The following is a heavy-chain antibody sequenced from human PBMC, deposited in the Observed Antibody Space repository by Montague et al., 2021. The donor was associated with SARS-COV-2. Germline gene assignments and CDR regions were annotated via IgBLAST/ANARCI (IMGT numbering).Heavy chain of an antibody. CDR3: TGQRWRGRFDP. CDR1: GGSVYSNADHLNSDY. J-gene: IGHJ5*02. V-gene: IGHV4-39*01. D-gene: IGHD2-15*01. Sequence: SETLSLTCDVSGGSVYSNADHLNSDYWAWVRQSPGRGLEWIGSVXXRGQTWQNPSFRGRLTMSVDTSKNSVSLRLTSVTAAGTAMYYCTGQRWRGRFDPWGLGTLVIVSS. CDR2: VXXRGQT.